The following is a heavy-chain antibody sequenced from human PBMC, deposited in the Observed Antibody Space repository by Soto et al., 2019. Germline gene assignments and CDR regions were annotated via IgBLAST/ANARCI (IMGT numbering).Heavy chain of an antibody. CDR3: ATIVVVANTMRDDAFDI. V-gene: IGHV4-34*01. D-gene: IGHD2-2*01. CDR1: GGSFSGYY. J-gene: IGHJ3*02. CDR2: IHHSGST. Sequence: QVQLQQWGTGQLKSSETLSLTCAVNGGSFSGYYWSWIRQPPGKGLEWIGEIHHSGSTNYNPSLKSLVTISLDPSKNQFSMKLNPVTAADTAVYYCATIVVVANTMRDDAFDIWGQGTRVTVSS.